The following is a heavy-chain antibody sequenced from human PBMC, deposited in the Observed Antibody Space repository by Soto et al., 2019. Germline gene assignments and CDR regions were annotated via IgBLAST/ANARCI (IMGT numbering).Heavy chain of an antibody. J-gene: IGHJ6*02. CDR2: IYYSGST. CDR3: ARSGQWLAGYYYYGMDV. D-gene: IGHD6-19*01. CDR1: GISISSGGYY. Sequence: PSETLSLTCTVSGISISSGGYYRSWIRQHPGKGLEWVGYIYYSGSTYYNPSLKSRVTISVDTSKNQFSLKLSSVPAADTAVYYCARSGQWLAGYYYYGMDVWGQGTTVTVSS. V-gene: IGHV4-31*03.